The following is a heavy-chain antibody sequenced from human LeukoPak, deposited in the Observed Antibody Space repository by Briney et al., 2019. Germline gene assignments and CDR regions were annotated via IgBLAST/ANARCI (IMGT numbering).Heavy chain of an antibody. CDR3: ARVSRLAAAASAAFDI. Sequence: PGGSLRLSRAASGFTFSTYSMNWVRQAPGKGLEWVSYISSSSYTIYYAESVKGRFTISRDNAKNSLYLQMNSLRAEDTAVYYCARVSRLAAAASAAFDIWGQGTMVTVSS. V-gene: IGHV3-48*01. D-gene: IGHD6-13*01. J-gene: IGHJ3*02. CDR2: ISSSSYTI. CDR1: GFTFSTYS.